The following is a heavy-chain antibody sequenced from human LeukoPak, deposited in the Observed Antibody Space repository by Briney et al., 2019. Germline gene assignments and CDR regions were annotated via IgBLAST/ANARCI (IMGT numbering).Heavy chain of an antibody. V-gene: IGHV3-48*03. J-gene: IGHJ4*02. CDR1: GFTFSSYE. CDR2: ISSSGSTI. D-gene: IGHD6-13*01. CDR3: ARDYSRGYFDY. Sequence: GGSLRLSCAASGFTFSSYEMDWVRQAPGKGLEWVSYISSSGSTIYYADSVKGRFTISRDNAKNSLYLQMNSLRAEDTAVYYCARDYSRGYFDYWGQGTLVTVPS.